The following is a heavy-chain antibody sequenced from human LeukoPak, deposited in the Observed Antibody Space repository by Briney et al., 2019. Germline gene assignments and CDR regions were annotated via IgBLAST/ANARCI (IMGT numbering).Heavy chain of an antibody. J-gene: IGHJ4*02. D-gene: IGHD3-10*01. CDR2: IYPGDSDT. Sequence: GESLKISCKGSGYRFTNYWIGWVRQVPGKGLEWMGIIYPGDSDTRYSPSFQGQVTISADRSISTAYLQWSSLKASDTAMYYCARLYYYGSGTYLYYFDYWGQGTLVTVSS. V-gene: IGHV5-51*01. CDR1: GYRFTNYW. CDR3: ARLYYYGSGTYLYYFDY.